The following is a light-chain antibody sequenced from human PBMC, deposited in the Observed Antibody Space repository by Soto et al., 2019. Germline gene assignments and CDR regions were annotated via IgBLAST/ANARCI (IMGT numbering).Light chain of an antibody. V-gene: IGLV2-8*01. Sequence: QSALTQPASVSGSPGQSITISCTGTSTDVGDSNHVSWYQHHPGKAPKLIIYEVIKRPSGVPDRFSGSKSGNTASLTVSGLHTDDEADYYCSSYAGSDNLAFGGGTKVTVL. J-gene: IGLJ2*01. CDR2: EVI. CDR3: SSYAGSDNLA. CDR1: STDVGDSNH.